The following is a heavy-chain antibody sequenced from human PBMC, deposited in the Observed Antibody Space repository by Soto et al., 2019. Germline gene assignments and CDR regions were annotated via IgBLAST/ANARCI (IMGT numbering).Heavy chain of an antibody. CDR2: IKHDTSEA. Sequence: LRLSCAASGFKFSDYWMSWVRQAPGKGLEWVGNIKHDTSEAHYADSVKGRFTITRDNIKNFLFLQMNGLRSDDTASYYCARDGLLFSGPYRPSRFDYWGLGTLVTVS. J-gene: IGHJ4*02. CDR1: GFKFSDYW. V-gene: IGHV3-7*03. D-gene: IGHD3-16*02. CDR3: ARDGLLFSGPYRPSRFDY.